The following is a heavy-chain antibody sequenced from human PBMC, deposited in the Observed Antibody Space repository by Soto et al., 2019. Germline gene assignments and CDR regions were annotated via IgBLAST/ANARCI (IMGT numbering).Heavy chain of an antibody. J-gene: IGHJ5*02. CDR2: IYYSGST. Sequence: QVQLQESGPGLVKPSETLSLTCTVSGGSISSYYWSWIRQPPGKGLEWIGYIYYSGSTNYNPSLKSRVTISVDTSKNQFSLKLSSVTAADTAVYYCARDRNNRLWMMDPESDGYDPWGQGTLVTVSS. D-gene: IGHD5-18*01. CDR3: ARDRNNRLWMMDPESDGYDP. V-gene: IGHV4-59*01. CDR1: GGSISSYY.